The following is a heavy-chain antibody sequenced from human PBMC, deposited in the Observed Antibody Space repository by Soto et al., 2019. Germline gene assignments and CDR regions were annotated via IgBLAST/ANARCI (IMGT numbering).Heavy chain of an antibody. V-gene: IGHV3-30*14. J-gene: IGHJ5*02. CDR1: GFTFSGSE. Sequence: QVQLLESGGGVVQSGRSLRLSCAASGFTFSGSEMHWVRQAPGKGLEWVAFISYDGDNKYYADSVKGRFTVSRDNSRNTLHLPLDSLRPEDTAGYYCARVSYFSEKTAYYAKSFKWFDPWGQGTLLTVSS. D-gene: IGHD3-9*01. CDR2: ISYDGDNK. CDR3: ARVSYFSEKTAYYAKSFKWFDP.